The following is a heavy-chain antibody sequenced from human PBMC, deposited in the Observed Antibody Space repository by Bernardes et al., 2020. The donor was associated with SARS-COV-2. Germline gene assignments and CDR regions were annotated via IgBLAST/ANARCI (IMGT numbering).Heavy chain of an antibody. CDR2: VNHSGST. V-gene: IGHV4-34*01. CDR3: TRSKATRTDS. J-gene: IGHJ5*01. Sequence: TLSLTSAVSSESFSGYYWGWIRQPPGKGLEWIGEVNHSGSTNYNPSLKSRITISLDTSDNQFPLRLTSVTAADTAVYYCTRSKATRTDSWGQGTLVTVSS. CDR1: SESFSGYY.